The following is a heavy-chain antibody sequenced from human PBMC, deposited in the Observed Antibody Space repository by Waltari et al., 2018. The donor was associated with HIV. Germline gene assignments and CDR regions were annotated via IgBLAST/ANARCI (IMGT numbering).Heavy chain of an antibody. CDR3: ARAGGRRGNNNLHFDY. CDR1: GFTFSTYA. CDR2: ISSDSDTI. J-gene: IGHJ4*02. V-gene: IGHV3-48*02. D-gene: IGHD1-1*01. Sequence: EVHLVESGGGLVQPGGSLILSCAASGFTFSTYAMHWVSQAPGEGLEWVSYISSDSDTIYHADSVKGRFIISRDNARNSLYLQMNSLRDEDTAVYYCARAGGRRGNNNLHFDYWGQGILVSVSS.